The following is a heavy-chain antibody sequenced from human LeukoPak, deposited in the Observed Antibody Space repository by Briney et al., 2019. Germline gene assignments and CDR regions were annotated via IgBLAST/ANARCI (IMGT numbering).Heavy chain of an antibody. CDR1: GGSISSYY. J-gene: IGHJ4*02. Sequence: SETVSLTCTVSGGSISSYYWSWIRQPPGKGLEWIGYIYYSGSTNYNPSLKSRVTISVDTSKNQFSLKLSSVTAADTAVYYCARGFGGAAAPSDYWGQGALVTVSS. CDR2: IYYSGST. D-gene: IGHD3-16*01. CDR3: ARGFGGAAAPSDY. V-gene: IGHV4-59*01.